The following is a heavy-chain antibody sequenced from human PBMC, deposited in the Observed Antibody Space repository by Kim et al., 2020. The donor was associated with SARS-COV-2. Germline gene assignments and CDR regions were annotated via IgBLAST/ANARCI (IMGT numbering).Heavy chain of an antibody. V-gene: IGHV4-34*01. J-gene: IGHJ4*02. CDR1: GGSFSGYY. Sequence: SETLSLTCAVYGGSFSGYYWSWIRQPPGKGLEWIGEINHSGSTNYNPSLKSRVTISVDTSKNQFSLKLSSVTAADTAVYYCARGRRGSSVDYWGQGTLVTVSS. D-gene: IGHD1-26*01. CDR3: ARGRRGSSVDY. CDR2: INHSGST.